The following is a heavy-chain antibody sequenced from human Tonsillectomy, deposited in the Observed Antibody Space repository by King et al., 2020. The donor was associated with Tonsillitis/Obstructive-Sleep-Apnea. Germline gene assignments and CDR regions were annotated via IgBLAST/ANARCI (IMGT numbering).Heavy chain of an antibody. V-gene: IGHV4-31*01. Sequence: QLQESGPGLVKPSQTLSLTCTVSGGSISSGGYYWSWIRQHPGKGLEWIGYIYYSGSTYYNPSLKSLVTISVDTSKNQFSLKLSSVTAADTAVYYCARVVVPAAIAQWLPTLGDYYMDVWGKGTTVTVSS. D-gene: IGHD2-2*01. CDR2: IYYSGST. CDR1: GGSISSGGYY. J-gene: IGHJ6*03. CDR3: ARVVVPAAIAQWLPTLGDYYMDV.